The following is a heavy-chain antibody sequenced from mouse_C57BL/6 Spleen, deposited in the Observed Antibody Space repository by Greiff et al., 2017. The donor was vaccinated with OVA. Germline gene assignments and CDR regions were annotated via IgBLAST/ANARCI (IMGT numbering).Heavy chain of an antibody. CDR3: NTRGSSYYAMDY. J-gene: IGHJ4*01. Sequence: EVQLQQSGAELVRPGASVKLSCTASGFNITDDYMHWVKQRPEQGLEWIGWIDPENGDTEYASKFQGKATITADTSSNTAYLQLSSLTSADTAVYYCNTRGSSYYAMDYWGQGTSVTVSS. CDR2: IDPENGDT. D-gene: IGHD1-1*01. CDR1: GFNITDDY. V-gene: IGHV14-4*01.